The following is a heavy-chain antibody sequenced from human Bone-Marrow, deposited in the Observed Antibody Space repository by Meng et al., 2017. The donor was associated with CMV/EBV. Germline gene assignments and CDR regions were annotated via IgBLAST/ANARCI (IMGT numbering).Heavy chain of an antibody. J-gene: IGHJ4*02. V-gene: IGHV3-11*04. CDR3: VSEIGRAGG. Sequence: GGSLRLSCAASGFTFSDYYMSWIRQAPGKGMEWVSYISSSDSTIYYADTVQGRFTIRRDNAKNSLYLQMNSLRAEDTAEYYCVSEIGRAGGWGQGTLVTVSS. CDR1: GFTFSDYY. D-gene: IGHD3-10*01. CDR2: ISSSDSTI.